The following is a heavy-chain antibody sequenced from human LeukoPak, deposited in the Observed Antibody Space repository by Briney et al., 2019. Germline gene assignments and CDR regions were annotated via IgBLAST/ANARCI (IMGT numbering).Heavy chain of an antibody. Sequence: ASVKVSCKASGYTFTSYGISWVRQAPGQGLEWMGWICAYNGNTNYAQKLQGRVTMTTDTSTSTAYMELRSLRSDDTAVYYCARDRSRDSSGYYFDWFDPWGQGTLVTVSS. CDR2: ICAYNGNT. J-gene: IGHJ5*02. CDR3: ARDRSRDSSGYYFDWFDP. D-gene: IGHD3-22*01. CDR1: GYTFTSYG. V-gene: IGHV1-18*01.